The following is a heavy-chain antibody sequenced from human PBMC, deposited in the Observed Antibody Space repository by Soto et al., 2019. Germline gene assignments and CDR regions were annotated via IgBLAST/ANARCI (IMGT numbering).Heavy chain of an antibody. V-gene: IGHV1-69*13. CDR1: GGTFSSYA. CDR3: ARAGITIFGVVTHYYYGMDV. D-gene: IGHD3-3*01. Sequence: SVKVSCKASGGTFSSYAISWVRQAPGQGLEWMGGIIPIFGTANYAQKFQGRVTITADESTSAAYMELSSLRSEDTAVYYCARAGITIFGVVTHYYYGMDVWGQGTTVTVSS. CDR2: IIPIFGTA. J-gene: IGHJ6*02.